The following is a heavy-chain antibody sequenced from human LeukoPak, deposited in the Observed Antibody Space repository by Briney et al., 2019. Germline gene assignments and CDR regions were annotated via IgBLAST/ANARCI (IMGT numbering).Heavy chain of an antibody. J-gene: IGHJ4*02. CDR1: GFTFGGYA. CDR2: IRSKAYGGTT. CDR3: TRVRIAVAGRGRYFDY. V-gene: IGHV3-49*04. Sequence: HPGRSLRLSCTASGFTFGGYAVSWVRQAPGKGLEWVGFIRSKAYGGTTEYAASVKGRFTISRDDSKSIAYLQMNSLKTEDTAVHYCTRVRIAVAGRGRYFDYWGQGTLVTVSS. D-gene: IGHD6-19*01.